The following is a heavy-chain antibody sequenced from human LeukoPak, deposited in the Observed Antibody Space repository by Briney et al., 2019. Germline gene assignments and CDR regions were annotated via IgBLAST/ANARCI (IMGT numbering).Heavy chain of an antibody. CDR3: AKGLEIDLFDY. CDR2: IWYDGSNK. J-gene: IGHJ4*02. CDR1: GFTFSSYG. V-gene: IGHV3-33*06. Sequence: GGSLRLSCAASGFTFSSYGMHWVRQAPGKGLEWVAVIWYDGSNKYYADSVKGRFTISRDNSKNTLYLQMNSLRAEDTAVYYCAKGLEIDLFDYWGQGTLATVSS. D-gene: IGHD1-1*01.